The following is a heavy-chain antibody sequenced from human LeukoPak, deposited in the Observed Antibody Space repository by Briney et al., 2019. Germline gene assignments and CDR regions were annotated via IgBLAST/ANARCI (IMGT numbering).Heavy chain of an antibody. V-gene: IGHV3-23*01. CDR1: GITLSNDW. J-gene: IGHJ4*02. Sequence: GGPLRLSCAASGITLSNDWMNWVRQAPGKGLVWVSRISDSGGITKYADSVKGRFTISRDNPKNTLYLQMNSLRAEDTAVYFCAKWGVVFRVILVGFYKGAYYFDLWGQGALVSVSS. D-gene: IGHD2-2*01. CDR3: AKWGVVFRVILVGFYKGAYYFDL. CDR2: ISDSGGIT.